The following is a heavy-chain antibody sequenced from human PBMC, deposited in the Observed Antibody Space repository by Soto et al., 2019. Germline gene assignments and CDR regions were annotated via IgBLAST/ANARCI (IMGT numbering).Heavy chain of an antibody. CDR3: ARVPYYDYVWGSYRYSQFYGMDV. CDR2: ISSSSSYI. D-gene: IGHD3-16*02. V-gene: IGHV3-21*01. J-gene: IGHJ6*02. Sequence: GGSLRLSCAASGFTFSSYSMNWVRQAPGKGLEWVSSISSSSSYIYYADSVKGRFTISRDNAKNSLYLQMNSMRAEPTAVYYCARVPYYDYVWGSYRYSQFYGMDVSGHGTTVLVSS. CDR1: GFTFSSYS.